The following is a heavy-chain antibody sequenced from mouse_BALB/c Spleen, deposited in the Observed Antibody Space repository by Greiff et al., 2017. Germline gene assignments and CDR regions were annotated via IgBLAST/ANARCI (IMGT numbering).Heavy chain of an antibody. Sequence: EVMLVESGGGLVQPGGSLRLSCATSGFTFTDYYMSWVRQPPGKALEWLGFIRNKANGYTTEYSASVKGRFTISRDNSQSILYLQMNTLRAEDSATDDCASYYGYVAWFAYWGQGTLVTVSA. CDR3: ASYYGYVAWFAY. CDR1: GFTFTDYY. D-gene: IGHD1-2*01. J-gene: IGHJ3*01. V-gene: IGHV7-3*02. CDR2: IRNKANGYTT.